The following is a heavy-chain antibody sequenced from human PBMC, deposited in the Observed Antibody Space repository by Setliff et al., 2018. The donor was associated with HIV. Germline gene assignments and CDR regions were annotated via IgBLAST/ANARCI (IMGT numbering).Heavy chain of an antibody. CDR3: ATEEGTTVHRIGF. Sequence: SETLSLTCTVSGDSISSSTYCWGWIRQPPGKGLEWIGSICGTWKTYYNPSLKSRVTISVDTSKNQLSLKMTSVTAADTAVYYCATEEGTTVHRIGFWGQGTLVTVS. CDR1: GDSISSSTYC. V-gene: IGHV4-39*07. J-gene: IGHJ4*02. D-gene: IGHD4-17*01. CDR2: ICGTWKT.